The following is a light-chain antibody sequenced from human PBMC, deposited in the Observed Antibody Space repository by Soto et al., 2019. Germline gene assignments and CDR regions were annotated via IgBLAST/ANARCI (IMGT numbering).Light chain of an antibody. Sequence: QSVLTQPPSVSAAPGQKVTISCSGSSSNIGDNYVSWYQQLPGTAPKLLIYDNNKRPSGIPDRFSGSKSGTSATLGITGLQTGDEADYYCATWDNSLSVVLFGGGTQLTVL. J-gene: IGLJ2*01. V-gene: IGLV1-51*01. CDR3: ATWDNSLSVVL. CDR1: SSNIGDNY. CDR2: DNN.